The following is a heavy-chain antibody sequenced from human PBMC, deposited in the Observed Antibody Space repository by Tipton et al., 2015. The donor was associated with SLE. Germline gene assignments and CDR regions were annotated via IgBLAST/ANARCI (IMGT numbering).Heavy chain of an antibody. J-gene: IGHJ4*02. CDR2: IYYSGST. D-gene: IGHD6-6*01. V-gene: IGHV4-59*01. Sequence: TLSLTCTVSDGSISSYYWSWIRQPPGKGLEWIGYIYYSGSTNYNPSLKSRVTISVDTSKNQFSLKLSSVTAADTAVYYCARLTGYSSSYPDYWGQGTLVTVSS. CDR1: DGSISSYY. CDR3: ARLTGYSSSYPDY.